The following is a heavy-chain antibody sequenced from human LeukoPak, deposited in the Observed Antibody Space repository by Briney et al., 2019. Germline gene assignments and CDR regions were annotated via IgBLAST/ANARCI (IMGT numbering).Heavy chain of an antibody. D-gene: IGHD3-22*01. CDR1: GFTFSSYG. CDR2: IWYDGSNK. Sequence: GGSLRLSCAASGFTFSSYGMHWVRQAPGKGLEWVAVIWYDGSNKYYADSVKGRFTISRDNSKNTLYLQMNSLRAEDTAVYCCARLDYDSSGYYFYFDYWGQGTLVTVSS. J-gene: IGHJ4*02. V-gene: IGHV3-33*01. CDR3: ARLDYDSSGYYFYFDY.